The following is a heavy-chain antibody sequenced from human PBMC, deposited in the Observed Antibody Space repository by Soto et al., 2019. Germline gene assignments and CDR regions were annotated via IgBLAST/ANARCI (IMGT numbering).Heavy chain of an antibody. Sequence: EVQLLESGGGLVQRGGSLRLSCAASEFTFNIYAMSWVRQAPGKGLEWVSVISGSGDDTYYADSVKGRFTISRDNSKNTLYLQLQRLSAEDTAVYYCAKDQCRRVSCYAGLEYWGQGSLVTVSS. D-gene: IGHD2-2*01. CDR3: AKDQCRRVSCYAGLEY. CDR2: ISGSGDDT. V-gene: IGHV3-23*01. J-gene: IGHJ4*02. CDR1: EFTFNIYA.